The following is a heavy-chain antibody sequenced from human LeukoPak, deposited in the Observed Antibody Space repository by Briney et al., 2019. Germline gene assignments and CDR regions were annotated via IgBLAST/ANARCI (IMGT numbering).Heavy chain of an antibody. V-gene: IGHV3-53*01. CDR2: IYSGGST. J-gene: IGHJ4*02. D-gene: IGHD3-10*01. CDR3: TMRGNTLPHF. Sequence: GGSLTLSCAASGFTMSRKYMRWVRQAPGKGLEWVSVIYSGGSTYYADSVKGRFTISRDNSKNTVDLQMNSLRVEDTPVSYCTMRGNTLPHFWGQGTLVTVSS. CDR1: GFTMSRKY.